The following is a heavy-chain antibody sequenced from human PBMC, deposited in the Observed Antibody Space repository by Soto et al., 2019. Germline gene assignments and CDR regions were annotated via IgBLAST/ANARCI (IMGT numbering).Heavy chain of an antibody. D-gene: IGHD2-15*01. V-gene: IGHV1-18*01. Sequence: ASVKVSCKASGYTFTSYGISWVRQAPGQGLEWMGWISAYNGNTNYAQKRQGRFTMTTDTSTSTAYMELRSLGSDDTAVYYCARGYCSGGSCYWGLDYYGMDVWGQGITVTVSS. CDR1: GYTFTSYG. CDR2: ISAYNGNT. CDR3: ARGYCSGGSCYWGLDYYGMDV. J-gene: IGHJ6*02.